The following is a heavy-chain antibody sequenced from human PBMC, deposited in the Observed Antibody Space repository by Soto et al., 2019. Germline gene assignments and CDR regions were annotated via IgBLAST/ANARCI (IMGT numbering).Heavy chain of an antibody. CDR1: GYAFTGSY. CDR2: INPNSGGT. Sequence: ASVKASCMASGYAFTGSYMHWVRQAPGQGPEWMGWINPNSGGTNYAPKFKGRVTMTRDTYISTASMELSRLRSDDTAVYDWARDRQYDFEANCYGPWGQRTLVTVAP. V-gene: IGHV1-2*02. D-gene: IGHD2-21*02. J-gene: IGHJ5*02. CDR3: ARDRQYDFEANCYGP.